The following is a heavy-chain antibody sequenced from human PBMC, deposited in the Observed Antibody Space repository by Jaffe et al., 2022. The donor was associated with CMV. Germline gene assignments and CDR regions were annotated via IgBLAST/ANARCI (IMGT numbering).Heavy chain of an antibody. V-gene: IGHV1-69*09. CDR3: ARGLGDGYNYYFDY. CDR2: IIPILGIA. Sequence: QVQLVQSGAEVKKPGSSVKVSCKASGGTFSSYAISWVRQAPGQGLEWMGRIIPILGIANYAQKFQGRVTITADKSTSTAYMELSSLRSEDTAVYYCARGLGDGYNYYFDYWGQGTLVTVSS. J-gene: IGHJ4*02. D-gene: IGHD5-12*01. CDR1: GGTFSSYA.